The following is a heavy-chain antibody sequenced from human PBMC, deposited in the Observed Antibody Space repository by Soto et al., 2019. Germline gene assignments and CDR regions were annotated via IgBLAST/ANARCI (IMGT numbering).Heavy chain of an antibody. CDR2: IKHDGREK. CDR3: ARPLGWRDGFDM. J-gene: IGHJ3*02. CDR1: GFTFSTFW. V-gene: IGHV3-7*01. Sequence: EVQLVESGGGLVQPGRSLRLSCAASGFTFSTFWMSWVRQAPGKGLEWVANIKHDGREKYYVDSVKGRFTISRDNAENSLYLQMNSLRAEDTAVYYCARPLGWRDGFDMWGQGTMVTVFS. D-gene: IGHD6-19*01.